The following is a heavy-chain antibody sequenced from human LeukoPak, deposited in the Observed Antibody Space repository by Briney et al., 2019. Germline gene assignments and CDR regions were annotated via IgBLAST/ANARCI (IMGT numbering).Heavy chain of an antibody. CDR2: INPSGGST. CDR1: GYTFTSHY. V-gene: IGHV1-46*01. CDR3: ARSVWFGEPRFDY. D-gene: IGHD3-10*01. J-gene: IGHJ4*02. Sequence: ASVKVSCKASGYTFTSHYIDWVRQAPGQGLEWMGIINPSGGSTSYAQKFQGRVTMTRDTPTSTVYMELSSLRSEDTAVYYCARSVWFGEPRFDYWGQGTLVTVSS.